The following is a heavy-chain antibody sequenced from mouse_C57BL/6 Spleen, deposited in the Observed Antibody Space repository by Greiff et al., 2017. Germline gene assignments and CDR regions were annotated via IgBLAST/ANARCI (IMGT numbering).Heavy chain of an antibody. D-gene: IGHD1-1*01. CDR3: ARSPYYYGSSPFDY. J-gene: IGHJ2*01. V-gene: IGHV1-80*01. Sequence: QVQLKQPGAELVKPGASVKISCKASGYAFSSYWMNWVKQRPGKGLEWIGQIYPGDGDTNYNGKFKGKATLTADKSSSTAYMQLSSLTSEDSAVYFCARSPYYYGSSPFDYWGQGTTLTVSS. CDR2: IYPGDGDT. CDR1: GYAFSSYW.